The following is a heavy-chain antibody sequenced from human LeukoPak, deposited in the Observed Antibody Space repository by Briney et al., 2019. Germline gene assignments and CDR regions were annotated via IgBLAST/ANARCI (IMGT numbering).Heavy chain of an antibody. V-gene: IGHV1-2*02. CDR3: ARELY. CDR1: GYTLTELS. J-gene: IGHJ4*02. Sequence: ASVKVSCKVSGYTLTELSMHWVRQAPGKGLEWMGWINPNSGGTNYAQKFQGRVTMTRDTSISTAYMELSRLRSDDTAVYYCARELYWGQGTLVTVSS. CDR2: INPNSGGT.